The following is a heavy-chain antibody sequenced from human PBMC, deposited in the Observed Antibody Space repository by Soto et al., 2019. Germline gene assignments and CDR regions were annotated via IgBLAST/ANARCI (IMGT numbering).Heavy chain of an antibody. D-gene: IGHD1-26*01. CDR3: ARVGGVGAPPGTDF. Sequence: QLVQSGAEVMKPGSSVKISCKAAGGTFSSYVISWLRQAPGQGLEWMGRVIPILGQAYYAPNLQGRVTITADGSTRTAYMELNRLTSADTAVYFCARVGGVGAPPGTDFWGQGTLVTVSS. J-gene: IGHJ4*02. CDR2: VIPILGQA. V-gene: IGHV1-69*18. CDR1: GGTFSSYV.